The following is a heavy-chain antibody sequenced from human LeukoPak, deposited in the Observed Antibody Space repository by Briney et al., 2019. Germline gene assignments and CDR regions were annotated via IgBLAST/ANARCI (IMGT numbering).Heavy chain of an antibody. CDR2: IADSGSGT. CDR3: AKDSPYYYDSSGNPRDAFDI. Sequence: GGSLRLSCAASGFTFSSYGMSWVRQAPGKGLEWVSTIADSGSGTYYADSVKGRFTISRDNPKNTLYLQMNSLRAEDTAVYYCAKDSPYYYDSSGNPRDAFDIWGQGTMVTVSS. D-gene: IGHD3-22*01. J-gene: IGHJ3*02. V-gene: IGHV3-23*01. CDR1: GFTFSSYG.